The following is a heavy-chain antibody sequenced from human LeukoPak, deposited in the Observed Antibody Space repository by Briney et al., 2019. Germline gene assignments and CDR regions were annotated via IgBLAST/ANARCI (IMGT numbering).Heavy chain of an antibody. J-gene: IGHJ4*02. D-gene: IGHD2-15*01. V-gene: IGHV4-59*12. CDR1: GGSISSYY. CDR2: IYYSGST. Sequence: PSETLSLTCTVSGGSISSYYWSWIRQPPGKGLEWIGYIYYSGSTNYNPSLKSRVTISVDKSKNQFSLKLSSVTAADTAVYYCASRYCSGGSCERDYWGQGTLVTVSS. CDR3: ASRYCSGGSCERDY.